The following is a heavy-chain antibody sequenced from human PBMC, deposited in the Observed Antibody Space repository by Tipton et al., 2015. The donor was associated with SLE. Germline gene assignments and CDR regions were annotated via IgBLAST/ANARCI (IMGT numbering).Heavy chain of an antibody. D-gene: IGHD2-15*01. V-gene: IGHV1-46*01. CDR2: INPSGGST. CDR3: ARASGGSSTSYYYGMDV. CDR1: GYTITGYY. Sequence: QSGAEVKKPGASVKVSCKASGYTITGYYMHWVRQAPGQGLEWMGRINPSGGSTSYAQKFQGRVTMTRDTSTSTVYMELSSLRSEDTAVYYCARASGGSSTSYYYGMDVWGQGTTVTVSS. J-gene: IGHJ6*02.